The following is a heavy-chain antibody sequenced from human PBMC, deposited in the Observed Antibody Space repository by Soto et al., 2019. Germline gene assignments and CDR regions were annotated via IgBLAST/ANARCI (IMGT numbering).Heavy chain of an antibody. CDR3: ARSSDHYYYYYMDV. Sequence: QVQLQESGPGLVKPSETLSLTCTVSGGSISSYYWSWIRQPPGKGLEWIGYIYYSGSTNYNPSLKSRVTISVDTSKNQFSLKLSSVTAADTAVYYCARSSDHYYYYYMDVWGKGTTVTVSS. V-gene: IGHV4-59*01. CDR2: IYYSGST. CDR1: GGSISSYY. J-gene: IGHJ6*03.